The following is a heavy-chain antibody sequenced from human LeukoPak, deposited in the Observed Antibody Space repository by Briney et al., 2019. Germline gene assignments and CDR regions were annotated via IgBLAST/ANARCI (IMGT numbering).Heavy chain of an antibody. J-gene: IGHJ4*02. V-gene: IGHV4-59*01. CDR2: IYYSGST. D-gene: IGHD5-18*01. CDR1: GGSISSYY. Sequence: PSETLSLTCTVSGGSISSYYWSWIRQPPGKGLEWIGYIYYSGSTNYNPSLKSRVTISVDTSKNQFSLKLSSVTAVDTAVYYCARVTQLWAPFDYWGQGTLVTVSS. CDR3: ARVTQLWAPFDY.